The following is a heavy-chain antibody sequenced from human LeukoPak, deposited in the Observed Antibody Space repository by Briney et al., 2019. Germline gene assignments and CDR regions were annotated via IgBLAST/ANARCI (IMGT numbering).Heavy chain of an antibody. Sequence: SETLSLTCTVSGGSISSGSYYWSWIRQPAGKGLEWIGRIYTSGSTNYNPCLTSRVTISVDTSKNQFSLKLSSVTAADTAVYYCARDRSIVATLNWFDPWVQVTTVTV. J-gene: IGHJ5*01. CDR2: IYTSGST. V-gene: IGHV4-61*02. CDR1: GGSISSGSYY. CDR3: ARDRSIVATLNWFDP. D-gene: IGHD5-12*01.